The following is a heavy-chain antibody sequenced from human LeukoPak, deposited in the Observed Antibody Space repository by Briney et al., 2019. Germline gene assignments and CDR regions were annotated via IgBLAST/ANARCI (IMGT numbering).Heavy chain of an antibody. V-gene: IGHV1-69*13. Sequence: SVKVSCKASGGTFNSYAISWVRQAPGQGLEWMGGIIPFFGTAIYAQKFQDRVTITADDSTSTAYMELRSLRSEDTAVYYCARASSWLLLSAAAFDIWGQGTMVTVSS. J-gene: IGHJ3*02. CDR2: IIPFFGTA. CDR1: GGTFNSYA. CDR3: ARASSWLLLSAAAFDI. D-gene: IGHD3-22*01.